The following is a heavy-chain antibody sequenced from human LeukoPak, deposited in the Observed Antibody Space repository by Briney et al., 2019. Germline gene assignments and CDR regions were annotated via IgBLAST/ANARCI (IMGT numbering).Heavy chain of an antibody. CDR3: ARGESFAFDV. V-gene: IGHV3-23*01. J-gene: IGHJ3*01. Sequence: GRSLRLSCVRSGFIFSSYDMGWVRQAPGKWREWVSSISRAGDRTYYDDSVKRRFTISRDNSRNTMYLQMNSLRAEDTAVYYCARGESFAFDVWGQGTMVTVSS. CDR2: ISRAGDRT. CDR1: GFIFSSYD.